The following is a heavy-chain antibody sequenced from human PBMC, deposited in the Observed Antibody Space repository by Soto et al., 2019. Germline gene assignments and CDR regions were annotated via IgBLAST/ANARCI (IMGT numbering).Heavy chain of an antibody. D-gene: IGHD1-1*01. CDR1: GGSISSGGYY. Sequence: TLSLTCTVSGGSISSGGYYWSWIRQHPGKGLEWIWYIYYSGRTYYNTSLKSTVTVQVDTSKNQFSLQLRSVTAADTAVYYCARVKTGTTNINYYYEYGMDVWGQGNTLTVSS. V-gene: IGHV4-31*01. J-gene: IGHJ6*02. CDR2: IYYSGRT. CDR3: ARVKTGTTNINYYYEYGMDV.